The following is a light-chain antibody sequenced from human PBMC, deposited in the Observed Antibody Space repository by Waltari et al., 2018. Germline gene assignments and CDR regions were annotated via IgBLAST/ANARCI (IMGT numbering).Light chain of an antibody. J-gene: IGKJ2*02. CDR2: AAS. CDR1: QSISTF. V-gene: IGKV1-39*01. CDR3: QQTSSTPST. Sequence: DIQMTQSPSSLSASVGDRVTITCRASQSISTFLNWYQQKPGKAPKLLIYAASTLRSGVPSRFSGSGSGTDFTLTISSLQPEDFATFFCQQTSSTPSTFGQGTNLEIK.